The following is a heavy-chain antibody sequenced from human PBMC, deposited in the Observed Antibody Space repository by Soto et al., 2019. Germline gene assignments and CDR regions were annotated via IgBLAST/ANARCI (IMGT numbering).Heavy chain of an antibody. CDR2: ISSTTNYI. CDR1: GFTFTRYS. V-gene: IGHV3-21*01. J-gene: IGHJ4*02. CDR3: SRESEDLTSNFDY. Sequence: VQLVESGGGLVKPGGSLTLSCAASGFTFTRYSMNWVRQAPGKGLEGVSSISSTTNYIYYGDSMKGRFTISRDNAKKSLYLEMNSLRAEDTAVYYCSRESEDLTSNFDYLGQGTLVTVSS.